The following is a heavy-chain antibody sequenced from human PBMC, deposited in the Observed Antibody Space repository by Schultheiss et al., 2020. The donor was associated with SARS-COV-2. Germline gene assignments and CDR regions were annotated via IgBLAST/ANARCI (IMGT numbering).Heavy chain of an antibody. CDR1: GFTFSSYW. D-gene: IGHD3-10*01. CDR2: ISSSSSYI. J-gene: IGHJ4*02. CDR3: TQAGGSGSQLEVY. Sequence: GESLKISCAASGFTFSSYWMSWVRQAPGKGLEWVSAISSSSSYIHYADSVKGRFTISRDNAKNSLYLQMNSLRAEDTAVYYCTQAGGSGSQLEVYWGQGTLVTVSS. V-gene: IGHV3-21*04.